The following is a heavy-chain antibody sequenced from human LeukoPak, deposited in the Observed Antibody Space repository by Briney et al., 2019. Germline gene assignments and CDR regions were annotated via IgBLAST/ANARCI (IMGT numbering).Heavy chain of an antibody. Sequence: GGSLRLSCAASGFTFSSYAMSWVRQAPGKGLEWVSAISGSGGSTYYADSVKGRFTISRDNSKNTLYLQMNSLRAKDTAVYYCAKANLWGPDTAMVTGYYFDYWGQGTLVTVSS. V-gene: IGHV3-23*01. CDR1: GFTFSSYA. D-gene: IGHD5-18*01. CDR3: AKANLWGPDTAMVTGYYFDY. CDR2: ISGSGGST. J-gene: IGHJ4*02.